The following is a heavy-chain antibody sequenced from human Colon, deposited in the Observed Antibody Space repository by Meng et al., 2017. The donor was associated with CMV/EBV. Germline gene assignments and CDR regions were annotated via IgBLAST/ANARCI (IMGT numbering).Heavy chain of an antibody. D-gene: IGHD3-10*01. CDR1: GCSISSGGYY. Sequence: QVQLQESGPGLVNPSQTLSLTCTISGCSISSGGYYWSWIRQHPGKGLEWFGYIHSSGSTYYNPSLRSRLTISVDTSKNQFSLKLSSVTAADTAVYYCARASYGSGSPLGESWFDPWGQGTLVTVSS. V-gene: IGHV4-31*03. CDR2: IHSSGST. J-gene: IGHJ5*02. CDR3: ARASYGSGSPLGESWFDP.